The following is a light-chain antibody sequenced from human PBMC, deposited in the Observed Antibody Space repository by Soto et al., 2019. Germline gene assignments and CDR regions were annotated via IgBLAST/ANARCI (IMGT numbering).Light chain of an antibody. Sequence: QSALTQPASGSRSPGQSITISCTGTSSDVGGYNYVSWYQQHPGKAPKLMIYEVSNRPSGVSNRFSGSKSGNTASLTISGLQAEDEADYYCTSYTSSRTLVFGGGTQLTLL. CDR3: TSYTSSRTLV. CDR1: SSDVGGYNY. J-gene: IGLJ2*01. CDR2: EVS. V-gene: IGLV2-14*01.